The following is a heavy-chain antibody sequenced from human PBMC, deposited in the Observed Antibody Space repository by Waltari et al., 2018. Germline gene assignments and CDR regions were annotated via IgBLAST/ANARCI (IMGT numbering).Heavy chain of an antibody. Sequence: QVQPQQWGAGLLKPSETLSLTCAVYGGSFSGYYWSWIRQPPGKGLEWIGEINHSGSTNYNPSLKSRVTISVDTSKNQFSLKLSSVTAADTAVYYCARGRITMDPGPPSYIWGQGTMVTVSS. CDR3: ARGRITMDPGPPSYI. V-gene: IGHV4-34*01. CDR2: INHSGST. J-gene: IGHJ3*02. CDR1: GGSFSGYY. D-gene: IGHD3-3*01.